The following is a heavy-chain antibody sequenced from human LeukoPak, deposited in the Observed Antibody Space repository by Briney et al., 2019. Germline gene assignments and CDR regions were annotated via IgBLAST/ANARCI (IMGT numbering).Heavy chain of an antibody. CDR3: ARKKWEPTSNDAFDI. Sequence: GGSLRLSCAASTFSFRNFAMSWVRLAPGKGLEWVSGISDSGHRTDYADSVEGRFTISRDNSKNSLYLQMDSLRAEDTALYYCARKKWEPTSNDAFDIWGQGTMVTVSS. CDR1: TFSFRNFA. V-gene: IGHV3-23*01. CDR2: ISDSGHRT. J-gene: IGHJ3*02. D-gene: IGHD1-26*01.